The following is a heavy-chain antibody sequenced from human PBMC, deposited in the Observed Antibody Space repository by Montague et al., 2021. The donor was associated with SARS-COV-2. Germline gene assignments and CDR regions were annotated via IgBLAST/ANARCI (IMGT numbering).Heavy chain of an antibody. V-gene: IGHV4-59*01. Sequence: SETLSLTCTVSDYSITCSYYSCMLRHPAKGLLWIGCIFYRGSTTXNPSLKNRLTITLDTSKNQFSLKLITVTAADTAVYYCARGRWLTFGGAIGWLPTFDYWGQGTLVTVSS. CDR3: ARGRWLTFGGAIGWLPTFDY. J-gene: IGHJ4*02. CDR1: DYSITCSY. CDR2: IFYRGST. D-gene: IGHD3-16*02.